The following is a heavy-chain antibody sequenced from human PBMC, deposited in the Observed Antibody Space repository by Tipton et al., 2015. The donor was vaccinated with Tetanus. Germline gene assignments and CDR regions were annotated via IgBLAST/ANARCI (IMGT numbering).Heavy chain of an antibody. D-gene: IGHD3-16*01. J-gene: IGHJ3*01. CDR1: GFSVETYNYA. Sequence: SLRLSCVASGFSVETYNYAMNWVRQAPGQGLEWVAVISGRGQSLTTSYADSVRGRFSISRDHSKDTLYLQMNGLRVEDAGLYYCARDRTIGDYDGFDLGDRGTMVTVS. V-gene: IGHV3-23*01. CDR3: ARDRTIGDYDGFDL. CDR2: ISGRGQSLTT.